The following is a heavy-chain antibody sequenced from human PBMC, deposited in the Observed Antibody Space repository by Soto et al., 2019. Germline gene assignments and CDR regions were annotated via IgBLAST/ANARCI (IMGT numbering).Heavy chain of an antibody. Sequence: QVQLQESGPGLVKPSETLSLTCTVSGGSISSYYWSWIRQPPGKGLEWIGYIYYSGSTNYNPSLKSRVTISVDTSKNQFSLKLSSVTAADTAVYYCVRRGDDYSSGWYFDIWGQGTMVTVSS. CDR3: VRRGDDYSSGWYFDI. V-gene: IGHV4-59*08. CDR2: IYYSGST. D-gene: IGHD6-19*01. J-gene: IGHJ3*02. CDR1: GGSISSYY.